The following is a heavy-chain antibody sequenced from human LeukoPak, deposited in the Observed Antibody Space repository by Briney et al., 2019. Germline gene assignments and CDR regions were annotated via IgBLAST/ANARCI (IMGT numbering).Heavy chain of an antibody. J-gene: IGHJ3*02. CDR1: GGSISSGDYY. Sequence: SETLSLTCTVSGGSISSGDYYWSWIRQPPGKGLEWIGYIYYSGSTYYNPSLKSRVTISVDTSKNQFSLKLSSVTAADTAVYYCARGPDDYVWYAFDIWGQGTMVTVSS. D-gene: IGHD3-16*01. V-gene: IGHV4-30-4*01. CDR2: IYYSGST. CDR3: ARGPDDYVWYAFDI.